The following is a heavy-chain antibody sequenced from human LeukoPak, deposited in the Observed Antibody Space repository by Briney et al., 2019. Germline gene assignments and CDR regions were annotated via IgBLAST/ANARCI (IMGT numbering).Heavy chain of an antibody. D-gene: IGHD3-10*01. CDR1: GGSITHYY. J-gene: IGHJ4*02. CDR2: IFYSGNT. V-gene: IGHV4-59*08. Sequence: SETLSLTCTVSGGSITHYYWSWIRQPPGKGLEWIGYIFYSGNTNYNPSLKSRVTISVDTSKNQFSLKLSSVTAADTAVYYCARHIIQAPDFDCWGQGTLVTVSS. CDR3: ARHIIQAPDFDC.